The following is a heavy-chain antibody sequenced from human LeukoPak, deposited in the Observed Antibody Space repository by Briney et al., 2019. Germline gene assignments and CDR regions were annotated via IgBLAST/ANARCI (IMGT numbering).Heavy chain of an antibody. CDR3: ARSLAVAGTNDAFDI. J-gene: IGHJ3*02. CDR2: INHSGST. Sequence: SETLSLTCAVYGGSFSGYYWSWIRQPPGKGLEWIGEINHSGSTNYNPSLKSRVTISVDTSKNQFSLKLSSVTAADTAVYYCARSLAVAGTNDAFDIWGQGTMVTVSS. V-gene: IGHV4-34*01. CDR1: GGSFSGYY. D-gene: IGHD6-19*01.